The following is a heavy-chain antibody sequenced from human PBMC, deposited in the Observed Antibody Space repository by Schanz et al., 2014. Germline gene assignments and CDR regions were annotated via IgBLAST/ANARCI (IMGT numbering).Heavy chain of an antibody. D-gene: IGHD4-17*01. CDR3: VRDLGGDQTDY. J-gene: IGHJ4*02. CDR2: MWNDGIKT. CDR1: TSLFSRSV. Sequence: VQLVESGGGVVQPGRSLTLSCAVSTSLFSRSVIHWVRQAPGKGLEWVAVMWNDGIKTHYADSGKGRFTISRDNSKNTLYLQVNSLRAEDTAVYYCVRDLGGDQTDYWGQGTLVTVSS. V-gene: IGHV3-33*08.